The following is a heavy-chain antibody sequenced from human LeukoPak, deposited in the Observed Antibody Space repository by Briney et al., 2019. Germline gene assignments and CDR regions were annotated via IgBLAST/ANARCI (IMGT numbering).Heavy chain of an antibody. D-gene: IGHD2-15*01. V-gene: IGHV3-23*01. CDR3: AKVSGYCSGGSCFNY. Sequence: GGSLRLSCAASGFTFSSYAMSRVRQAPGKGLEWVSAISGSGGSTYYADSVKGRFTISRDNSKNTLYLQMNSLRAEDTAVYYCAKVSGYCSGGSCFNYWGQGTLVTVSS. CDR2: ISGSGGST. J-gene: IGHJ4*02. CDR1: GFTFSSYA.